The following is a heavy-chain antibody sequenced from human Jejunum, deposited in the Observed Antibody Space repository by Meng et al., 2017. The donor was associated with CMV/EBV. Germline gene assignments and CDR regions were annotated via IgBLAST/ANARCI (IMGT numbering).Heavy chain of an antibody. CDR3: ARIQVYSKGHYGMDV. J-gene: IGHJ6*02. D-gene: IGHD4-11*01. CDR2: IKQDGSEK. CDR1: FTGYS. Sequence: FTGYSGSWVRQARGKGVEWVDNIKQDGSEKYYVDSVKGRFTISRDNAKNSLYLQMDSLRAEDTAVDYCARIQVYSKGHYGMDVWGQGTTVTVSS. V-gene: IGHV3-7*01.